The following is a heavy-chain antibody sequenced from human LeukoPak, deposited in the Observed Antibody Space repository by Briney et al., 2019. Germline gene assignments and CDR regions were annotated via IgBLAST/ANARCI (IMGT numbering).Heavy chain of an antibody. CDR1: GYTFTKYY. V-gene: IGHV1-46*01. J-gene: IGHJ4*02. Sequence: ASVKVSCKASGYTFTKYYIHWVRQAPGQGLEWMGIVNPSGGGTNYAQKFQGRVTMTGDTSTSKVYMELGGLTSEDTAVYYCVRDGTTVESPLDYWGQGTLVTVSS. CDR2: VNPSGGGT. CDR3: VRDGTTVESPLDY. D-gene: IGHD4-17*01.